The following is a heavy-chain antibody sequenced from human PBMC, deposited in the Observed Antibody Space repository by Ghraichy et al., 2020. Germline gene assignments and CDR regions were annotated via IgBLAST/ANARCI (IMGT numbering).Heavy chain of an antibody. CDR3: ARMRVHDYSNYYYYYGMDV. V-gene: IGHV2-70*11. J-gene: IGHJ6*02. Sequence: SGPTLVKPTQTLTLTCTFSGFSLSTSGMCVSWIRQPPGKALEWLARIDWDDDKYYSTSLKTRLTISKDTSKNQVVLTMTNMDPVDTATYYCARMRVHDYSNYYYYYGMDVWGQGTTVTVSS. CDR2: IDWDDDK. D-gene: IGHD4-11*01. CDR1: GFSLSTSGMC.